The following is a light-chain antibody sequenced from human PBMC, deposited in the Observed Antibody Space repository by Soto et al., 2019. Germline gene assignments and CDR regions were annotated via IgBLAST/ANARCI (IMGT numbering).Light chain of an antibody. J-gene: IGKJ4*01. CDR1: QSVSSSY. Sequence: DIVLTQSPGTLSLSPGERATLSCRASQSVSSSYLAWYQQKPGQAPRLLIYDTSTRATGIPDRFSGSGSGTGFTLTISRLEPEDSAVYYCQQYGSSPLTFGGGTKVDIK. CDR3: QQYGSSPLT. V-gene: IGKV3-20*01. CDR2: DTS.